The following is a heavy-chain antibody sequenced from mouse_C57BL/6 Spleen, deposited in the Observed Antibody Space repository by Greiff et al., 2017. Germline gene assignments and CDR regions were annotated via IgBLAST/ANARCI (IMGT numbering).Heavy chain of an antibody. CDR2: IYPGSGST. V-gene: IGHV1-55*01. D-gene: IGHD2-4*01. J-gene: IGHJ3*01. CDR1: GYTFTSYW. Sequence: QVQLQQPGAELVKPGASVKMSCKASGYTFTSYWITWVKQRPGQGLEWIGDIYPGSGSTNYNEKFKSKATLTVDTSSSTAYMRLSSLTSEDSAVYYCARGRDYDYDWGFAYWGQGTLVTVSA. CDR3: ARGRDYDYDWGFAY.